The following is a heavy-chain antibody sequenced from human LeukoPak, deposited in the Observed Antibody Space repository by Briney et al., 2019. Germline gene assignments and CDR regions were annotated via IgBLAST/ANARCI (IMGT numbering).Heavy chain of an antibody. D-gene: IGHD5-24*01. V-gene: IGHV4-59*11. CDR3: ARSKRDGYNYFDY. Sequence: SETLSLTCTVSGGSINNHYWSWIRQPPGKELEWIGYIYYSETINYNPSLKSRVTISVDTYKNQFYLKLSSVTAADTAIYYCARSKRDGYNYFDYWGQGTLVTVSS. CDR2: IYYSETI. CDR1: GGSINNHY. J-gene: IGHJ4*02.